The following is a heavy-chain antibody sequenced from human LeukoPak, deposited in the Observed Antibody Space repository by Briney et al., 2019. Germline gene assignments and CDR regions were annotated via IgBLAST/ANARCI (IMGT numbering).Heavy chain of an antibody. CDR3: ARVRYSGSYRYFQH. Sequence: PSETLSLTCAVYGGSFSSYYWGWIRQPPGKGLEWIGSIYYSGSTYYNPSLKSRVTISVDTSKNQFSLKLSSVTAADTAVYYCARVRYSGSYRYFQHWGQGTLVTVSS. V-gene: IGHV4-39*07. J-gene: IGHJ1*01. CDR2: IYYSGST. D-gene: IGHD1-26*01. CDR1: GGSFSSYY.